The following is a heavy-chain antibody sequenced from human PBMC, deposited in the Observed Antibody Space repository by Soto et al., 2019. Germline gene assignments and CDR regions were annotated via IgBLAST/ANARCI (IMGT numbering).Heavy chain of an antibody. Sequence: EVQLVESGGGLVQPGRSLRLSCAASGVTFDDYAMHWVRQAPGKGLEWVSGISWNSGSIAYADSVKGRFTISRDNAKNSLYLQMYSLRAEDTALYYCARGSSGAVCYSGGDYFYYMDVWGKGTTATVSS. V-gene: IGHV3-9*01. CDR1: GVTFDDYA. CDR2: ISWNSGSI. D-gene: IGHD2-15*01. CDR3: ARGSSGAVCYSGGDYFYYMDV. J-gene: IGHJ6*03.